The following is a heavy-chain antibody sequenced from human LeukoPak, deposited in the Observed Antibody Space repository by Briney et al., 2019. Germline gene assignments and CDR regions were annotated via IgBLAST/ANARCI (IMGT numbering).Heavy chain of an antibody. CDR1: GFAFSTYW. J-gene: IGHJ6*03. CDR3: ARDAARPFYYYYYMDV. D-gene: IGHD6-6*01. Sequence: PGGSLRLSCAASGFAFSTYWMHWVRQAPGKGLVWVSRIRTDGGSTYYADSVKGRFTVSRDNAKNTLYLQMNSLRVEDTAVYYCARDAARPFYYYYYMDVWGKGTTVTVSS. V-gene: IGHV3-74*01. CDR2: IRTDGGST.